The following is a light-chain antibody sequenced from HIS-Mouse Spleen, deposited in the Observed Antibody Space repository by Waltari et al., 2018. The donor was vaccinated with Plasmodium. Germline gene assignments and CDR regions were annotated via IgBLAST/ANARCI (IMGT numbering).Light chain of an antibody. CDR3: QVCDSSSDHVV. J-gene: IGLJ2*01. CDR1: NIGSKS. V-gene: IGLV3-21*03. CDR2: DDS. Sequence: SYVLTQPPSVSVAPGKTARITCGGNNIGSKSVHWYQQKPGQAPVLGVYDDSDRPSGIPERFSGANSGNTATLTISRVEAGDEADYYCQVCDSSSDHVVFGGGTKLTVL.